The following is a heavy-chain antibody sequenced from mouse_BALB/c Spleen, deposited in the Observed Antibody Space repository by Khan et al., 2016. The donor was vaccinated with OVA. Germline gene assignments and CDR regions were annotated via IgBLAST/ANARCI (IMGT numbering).Heavy chain of an antibody. CDR3: VRDGAYYRNDGWFAY. Sequence: QVQLQQSGAELARPGASVKMSCKASGYTFTSYTIHWIKLRPGQGLEWIGYINPNNGYTNYNQKFKDKATLTADKSSTTVYMQLSSLTSDDSAVYNWVRDGAYYRNDGWFAYWGQGTLVTVSA. J-gene: IGHJ3*01. CDR2: INPNNGYT. V-gene: IGHV1-4*01. CDR1: GYTFTSYT. D-gene: IGHD2-14*01.